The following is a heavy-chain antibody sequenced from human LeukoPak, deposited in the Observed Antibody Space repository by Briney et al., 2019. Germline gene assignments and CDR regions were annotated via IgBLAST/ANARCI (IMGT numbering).Heavy chain of an antibody. D-gene: IGHD6-19*01. Sequence: SETLSLTCTVSGGSISSNSYYWGWIRQPPGKGLEWIGSIYYSGSPYYNPSLKSRVTISVDTSKNQFSLKVISVTAADTAVYYCARWRTARAGFDYWGQGTLVTVSS. CDR3: ARWRTARAGFDY. CDR2: IYYSGSP. CDR1: GGSISSNSYY. V-gene: IGHV4-39*01. J-gene: IGHJ4*02.